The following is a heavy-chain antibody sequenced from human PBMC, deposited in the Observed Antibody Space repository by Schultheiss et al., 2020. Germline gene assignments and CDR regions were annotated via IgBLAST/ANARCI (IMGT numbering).Heavy chain of an antibody. CDR2: ISAYNGNT. V-gene: IGHV1-18*01. CDR3: ATGRHPGGFLEWLLYVWFDP. Sequence: ASVKVSCKASGYTFTSYGISWVRQAPGQGLEWMGWISAYNGNTNYAQKLQGRVTMTTDTSTSTAYMELRSLRSDDTAVYYCATGRHPGGFLEWLLYVWFDPWGQGTLVTVSS. J-gene: IGHJ5*02. D-gene: IGHD3-3*01. CDR1: GYTFTSYG.